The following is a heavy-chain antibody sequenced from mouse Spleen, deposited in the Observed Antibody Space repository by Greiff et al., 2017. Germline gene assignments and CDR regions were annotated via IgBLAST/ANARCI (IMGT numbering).Heavy chain of an antibody. CDR1: GYSITSGYY. J-gene: IGHJ3*01. CDR3: AREEDDYDDGGFAY. D-gene: IGHD2-4*01. Sequence: EVKLQESGPGLVKPSQSLSLTCSVTGYSITSGYYWNWIRQFPGNKLEWMGYISYDGSNNYNPSLKNRISITRDTSKNQFFLKLNSVTTEDTATYYCAREEDDYDDGGFAYWGQGTLVTVSA. V-gene: IGHV3-6*01. CDR2: ISYDGSN.